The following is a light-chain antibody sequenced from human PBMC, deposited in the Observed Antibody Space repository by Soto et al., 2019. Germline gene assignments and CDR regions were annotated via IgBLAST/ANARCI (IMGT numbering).Light chain of an antibody. V-gene: IGKV3-11*01. Sequence: EIVLTQSPATLSLSPGERATLSCRASQSGSNYLAWYQQKPGQAPRLLIYGASNRATGIPARFTGSGSGTDFTRPISSLEPEDFAVYSCQHRGEWPRTFGQGTKLEIK. CDR2: GAS. CDR1: QSGSNY. J-gene: IGKJ2*01. CDR3: QHRGEWPRT.